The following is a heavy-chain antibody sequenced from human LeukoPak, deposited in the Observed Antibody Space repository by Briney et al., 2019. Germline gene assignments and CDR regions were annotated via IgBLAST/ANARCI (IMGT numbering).Heavy chain of an antibody. Sequence: GASVKVSCKASGYTFTGYYMHWVRQAPGQGLEWMGWINPNSGGTNYAQKFQGRVTMTRDTSTSTAYMELSSLRSDDTAVYYCARRGSHCSGSSCYGTFDYWGQGTLVTVSS. J-gene: IGHJ4*02. V-gene: IGHV1-2*02. CDR1: GYTFTGYY. D-gene: IGHD2-15*01. CDR3: ARRGSHCSGSSCYGTFDY. CDR2: INPNSGGT.